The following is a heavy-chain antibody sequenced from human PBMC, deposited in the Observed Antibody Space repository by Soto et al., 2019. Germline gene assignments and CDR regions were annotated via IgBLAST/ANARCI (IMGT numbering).Heavy chain of an antibody. V-gene: IGHV3-21*01. CDR3: ARGDVGDYYGMDV. J-gene: IGHJ6*02. D-gene: IGHD3-16*01. CDR1: GFTFSIYS. CDR2: ISSRSSYI. Sequence: EVQLVESGGGLVKPGGSLRLSCAASGFTFSIYSMNWVRQAPGKGLEWVSSISSRSSYIYYADSVKGRFTISRDNAKNSLYMQMNSLRAEYTAVYYCARGDVGDYYGMDVWGQGTTVTVSS.